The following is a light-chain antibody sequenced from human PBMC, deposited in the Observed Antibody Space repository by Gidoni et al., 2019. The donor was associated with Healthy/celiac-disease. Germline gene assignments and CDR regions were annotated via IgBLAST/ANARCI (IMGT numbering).Light chain of an antibody. V-gene: IGKV3-15*01. Sequence: EIVMTQSPATLSVSPGERATLSCRASQSVSSNLALYQQKPGQAPRLLIYGASTRATGIPARFSGSGSGTEFSLTISSLQSEDFAVYYCQQYNNWPRTFGQXTKLEIK. CDR2: GAS. CDR3: QQYNNWPRT. CDR1: QSVSSN. J-gene: IGKJ2*01.